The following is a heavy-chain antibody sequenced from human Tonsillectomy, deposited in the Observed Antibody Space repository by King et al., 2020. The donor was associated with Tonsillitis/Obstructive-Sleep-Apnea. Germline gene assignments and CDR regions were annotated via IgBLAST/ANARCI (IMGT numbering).Heavy chain of an antibody. J-gene: IGHJ4*02. V-gene: IGHV4-59*01. CDR2: IYYSGST. CDR1: GGSISSYY. D-gene: IGHD2-2*02. Sequence: QLQESGPGLVKPSETLSLTCTVSGGSISSYYWSWIRQPPGKGLEWIGYIYYSGSTNYNPSLKSRVTISVDTSKNQFSLKLSSVTAADTAVYYCARFQEGAYCSSTSCYMVVNYFDYWGQGTLVTVSS. CDR3: ARFQEGAYCSSTSCYMVVNYFDY.